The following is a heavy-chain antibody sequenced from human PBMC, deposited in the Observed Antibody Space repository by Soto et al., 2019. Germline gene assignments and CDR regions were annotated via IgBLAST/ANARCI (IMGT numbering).Heavy chain of an antibody. J-gene: IGHJ6*01. Sequence: DSVKVACKASGNTFTKYETICVRQATGQGPEWMGWMNPNTGDTVYAQKFQGRVTLTRDTSISTAYMELSRLRYDDTAVYYCARARRGHCVGRKCQRSLDV. CDR2: MNPNTGDT. V-gene: IGHV1-8*01. D-gene: IGHD2-21*01. CDR1: GNTFTKYE. CDR3: ARARRGHCVGRKCQRSLDV.